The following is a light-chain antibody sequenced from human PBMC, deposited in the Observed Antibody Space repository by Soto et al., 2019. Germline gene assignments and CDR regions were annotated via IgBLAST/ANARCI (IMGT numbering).Light chain of an antibody. J-gene: IGLJ2*01. CDR1: SSNIGGSP. CDR3: ASLDDSVEGAV. V-gene: IGLV1-44*01. Sequence: QSVVTQPASVSGTPGQRVIISCSGSSSNIGGSPVNWYQQLPGAAPKLLIYSHNERPSGVPDRFSASKSGTTASLAINGLQSEDEADYYCASLDDSVEGAVFGGGTKVTVL. CDR2: SHN.